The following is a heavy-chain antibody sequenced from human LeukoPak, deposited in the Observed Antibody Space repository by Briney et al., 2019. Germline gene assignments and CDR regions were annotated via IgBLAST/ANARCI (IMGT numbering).Heavy chain of an antibody. D-gene: IGHD3-22*01. Sequence: GGSLRLSCAASGFTFSDYYMSWIRQAPGKGLEWVSYISSSGSTIYYADSVKGRFTISRDNAKTSLYLQMNSLRAEDTAVYYCTGFTTYYYDSSGYYASWNAFDIWGQGTMVTVSS. CDR3: TGFTTYYYDSSGYYASWNAFDI. J-gene: IGHJ3*02. CDR1: GFTFSDYY. CDR2: ISSSGSTI. V-gene: IGHV3-11*01.